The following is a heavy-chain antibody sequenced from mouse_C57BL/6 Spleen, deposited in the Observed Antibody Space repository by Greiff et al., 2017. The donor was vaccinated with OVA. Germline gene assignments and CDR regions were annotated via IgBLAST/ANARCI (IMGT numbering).Heavy chain of an antibody. CDR2: IDPSDSET. D-gene: IGHD1-1*01. V-gene: IGHV1-52*01. Sequence: QVQLQQPGAELVRPGSSVKLSCKASGYTFTSYWMHWVKQRPIQGLEWIGNIDPSDSETHYNQKFKDKATLTVDKSSSTAYMQLSSLTSEDSAVYYCARWYYGSGWYFDVWGTGTTVTVSS. CDR1: GYTFTSYW. CDR3: ARWYYGSGWYFDV. J-gene: IGHJ1*03.